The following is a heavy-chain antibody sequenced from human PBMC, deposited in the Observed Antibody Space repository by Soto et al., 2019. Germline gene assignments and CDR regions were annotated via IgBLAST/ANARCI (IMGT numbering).Heavy chain of an antibody. Sequence: LSLTCTVSGGSISSSSYYWGWIRQPPGKGLEWIGSIYYSGSTYYNPSLKSRVTISVDTSKNQFSLKLSSVTAADTAVYYCARRLGTGTINWFDPWGQGTLVTVSS. D-gene: IGHD1-7*01. CDR1: GGSISSSSYY. CDR2: IYYSGST. J-gene: IGHJ5*02. CDR3: ARRLGTGTINWFDP. V-gene: IGHV4-39*01.